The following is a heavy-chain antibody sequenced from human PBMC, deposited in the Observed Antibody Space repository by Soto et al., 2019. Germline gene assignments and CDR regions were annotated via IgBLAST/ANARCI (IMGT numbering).Heavy chain of an antibody. CDR2: TYYRSKWHN. Sequence: SQTLSLTCAISGDSVSSNSAAWNWIRQSPSRGLEWLGRTYYRSKWHNNYAVSVKSRITINPDASKNHFSLQLNSVTPEDTAVYYCARANEYTRSSGLAVWGQGTTVTVSS. J-gene: IGHJ6*02. CDR1: GDSVSSNSAA. CDR3: ARANEYTRSSGLAV. D-gene: IGHD6-6*01. V-gene: IGHV6-1*01.